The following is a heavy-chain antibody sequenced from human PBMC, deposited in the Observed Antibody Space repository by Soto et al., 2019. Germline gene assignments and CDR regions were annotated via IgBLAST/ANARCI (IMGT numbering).Heavy chain of an antibody. V-gene: IGHV4-34*01. CDR3: ARGPYSPTPFDY. CDR2: INHSGST. D-gene: IGHD5-18*01. J-gene: IGHJ4*02. CDR1: GGSFIGYY. Sequence: SETLSLTSAVYGGSFIGYYWSWIRQPPGKGLEWIGEINHSGSTNYNPSLKSRVTISVDTSKNQFSLKLSSVTAADTAVYYCARGPYSPTPFDYWGQGTLVTVSS.